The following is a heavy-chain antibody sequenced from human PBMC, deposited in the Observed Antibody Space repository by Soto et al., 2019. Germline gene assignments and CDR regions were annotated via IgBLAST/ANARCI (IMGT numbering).Heavy chain of an antibody. J-gene: IGHJ6*02. CDR1: GFTFSSYS. CDR2: ISSSSSTI. CDR3: ARWRYYYGMDV. Sequence: EVQLVESGGGLVQPGGSLRLSCAASGFTFSSYSMNWVRQAPGKGLEWVSYISSSSSTIYYADSVKGRFTISRDNAKNSLYLQMNSLRAEDTAVYYCARWRYYYGMDVWGQGTTVTVSS. V-gene: IGHV3-48*01.